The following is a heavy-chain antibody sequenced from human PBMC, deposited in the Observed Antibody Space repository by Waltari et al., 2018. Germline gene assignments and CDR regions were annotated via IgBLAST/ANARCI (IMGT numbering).Heavy chain of an antibody. D-gene: IGHD3-16*01. Sequence: QVQLVQSGSELKKPGASVTVSCTASGSIFTNYAMNWVRQAPGQGLEWMGWINTKTGNPTYAQGFRGRFVFSLDTSVSTASLQISSLKAEDTAVYYCARGIQLWGRGSWYFDNWGQGTLVTVSS. V-gene: IGHV7-4-1*02. J-gene: IGHJ4*02. CDR1: GSIFTNYA. CDR3: ARGIQLWGRGSWYFDN. CDR2: INTKTGNP.